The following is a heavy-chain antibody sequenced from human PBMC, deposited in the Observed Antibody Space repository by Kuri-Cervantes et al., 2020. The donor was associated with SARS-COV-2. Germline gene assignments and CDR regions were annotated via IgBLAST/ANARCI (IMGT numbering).Heavy chain of an antibody. V-gene: IGHV3-30-3*01. J-gene: IGHJ6*02. CDR3: ARDLRKGQQIIPGTFHYYGMDV. CDR2: ISYDGNNE. CDR1: GFTFSTYT. D-gene: IGHD6-13*01. Sequence: GESLKISCAASGFTFSTYTMHWVRQTPGKGLEWVAVISYDGNNECYADSVKGRFTISRDSSRNTLSLQMNSLRTEDTAVYYCARDLRKGQQIIPGTFHYYGMDVWGQGTTVTVSS.